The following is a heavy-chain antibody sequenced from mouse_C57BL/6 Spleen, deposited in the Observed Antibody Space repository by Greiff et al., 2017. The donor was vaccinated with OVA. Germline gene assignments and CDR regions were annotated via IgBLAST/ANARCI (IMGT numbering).Heavy chain of an antibody. CDR3: ARYNDYDFAY. V-gene: IGHV1-50*01. J-gene: IGHJ3*01. Sequence: QVQLQQPGAELVQPGASVKLSCKASGYTFTSYWMQWVKQRPGQGLEWIGEIDPSASYTNYNQKFKGKATLTVDTSSSTAYMQLSSLTSEDSAVYYCARYNDYDFAYWGQGTLVTVSA. CDR1: GYTFTSYW. CDR2: IDPSASYT. D-gene: IGHD2-4*01.